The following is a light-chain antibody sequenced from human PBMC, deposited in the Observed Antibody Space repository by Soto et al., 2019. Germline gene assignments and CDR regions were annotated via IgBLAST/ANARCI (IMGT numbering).Light chain of an antibody. J-gene: IGLJ2*01. CDR2: NVS. CDR1: TTDVGGYNY. CDR3: CSYEGSYIVV. Sequence: QSALTQPRSVSGSPGQSVTISCTGTTTDVGGYNYVSWYQHHPGKAPQVIIYNVSKRPSGVPDRFSGSKSGNTASLTISGLQAEDEADYYCCSYEGSYIVVFGGGTKVTVL. V-gene: IGLV2-11*01.